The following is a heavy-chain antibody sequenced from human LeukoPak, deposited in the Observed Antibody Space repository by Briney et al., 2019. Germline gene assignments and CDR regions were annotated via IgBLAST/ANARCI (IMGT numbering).Heavy chain of an antibody. CDR3: ARDSGTSGEVKFDP. J-gene: IGHJ5*02. Sequence: SETLSLTCTVSGFSISSGCYWSWIRQPAGKALEWIGSIYVNGSTTYNPSLESRFTMSLDTSKNHFTLKLMTVTAADTAVYYCARDSGTSGEVKFDPWGQGTLVTVSS. V-gene: IGHV4-4*07. CDR2: IYVNGST. D-gene: IGHD3-16*01. CDR1: GFSISSGCY.